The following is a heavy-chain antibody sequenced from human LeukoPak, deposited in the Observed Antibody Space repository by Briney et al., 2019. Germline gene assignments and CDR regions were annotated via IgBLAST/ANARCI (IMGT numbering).Heavy chain of an antibody. V-gene: IGHV1-24*01. CDR3: ATVSKGELVAPFDY. J-gene: IGHJ4*02. CDR1: GYTLTELS. CDR2: FDPEDGET. D-gene: IGHD1-26*01. Sequence: ASVKVSCKVSGYTLTELSMHWVRQAPGKGLEWMGGFDPEDGETIYAQKFQGRVTMTEDTSTDTAHMELSSLRSEDTAVYYCATVSKGELVAPFDYWGQGTLVTVSS.